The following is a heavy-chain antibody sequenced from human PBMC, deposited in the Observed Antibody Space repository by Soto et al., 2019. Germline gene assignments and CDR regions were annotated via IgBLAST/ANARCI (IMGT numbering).Heavy chain of an antibody. CDR2: IYYRGIT. D-gene: IGHD2-15*01. Sequence: QVQLQESGPGLVKPSETLSLTCTISGGSISNYYWSWIRRPPGKGLERIGYIYYRGITMYNPSLKXPVIIXXDTCKSQFSLRLSSVTTADTAVYYCARGSGSFRDYWGQGALVTVSS. V-gene: IGHV4-59*01. CDR3: ARGSGSFRDY. J-gene: IGHJ4*02. CDR1: GGSISNYY.